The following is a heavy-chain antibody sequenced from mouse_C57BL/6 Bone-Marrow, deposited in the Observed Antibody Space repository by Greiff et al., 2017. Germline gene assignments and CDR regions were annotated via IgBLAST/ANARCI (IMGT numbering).Heavy chain of an antibody. Sequence: QVQLKESGPGLVAPSQSLSITCTVSGFSLTSYGVHWVRQPPGKGLEWLVVIWSDGSTTYNSALKTRLSISKDNSKSQVSLKMNSLQTDDTAMYYCARQGSYYWYFDVWGTGTTVTVSS. V-gene: IGHV2-6-1*01. D-gene: IGHD1-1*02. CDR3: ARQGSYYWYFDV. J-gene: IGHJ1*03. CDR2: IWSDGST. CDR1: GFSLTSYG.